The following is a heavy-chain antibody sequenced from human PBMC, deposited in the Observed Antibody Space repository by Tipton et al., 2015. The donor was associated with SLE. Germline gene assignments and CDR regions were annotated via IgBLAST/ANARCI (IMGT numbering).Heavy chain of an antibody. CDR1: GFTFSSYG. V-gene: IGHV3-30*18. CDR2: IWYDGSNK. CDR3: AKDGGYCSSTSCYWNWYFDL. J-gene: IGHJ2*01. Sequence: SLRLSCAASGFTFSSYGMHWVRQAPGKGLEWVAVIWYDGSNKYYADSVKGRFTISRDNSKNTLYLQMNSLRAEDTAMYYCAKDGGYCSSTSCYWNWYFDLWGRGTLVTVSS. D-gene: IGHD2-2*01.